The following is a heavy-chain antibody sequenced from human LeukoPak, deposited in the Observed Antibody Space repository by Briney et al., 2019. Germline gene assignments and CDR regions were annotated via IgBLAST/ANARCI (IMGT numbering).Heavy chain of an antibody. Sequence: GESLRISCKGSGYSFTSYWISWVRQMPGKGLEWMGRIDPSDSYTNYSPSSQGHVTISADKSISTAYLQWSSLKASDTAMYYCATHVIAAAAAAFDYWGQGTLVTVSS. CDR2: IDPSDSYT. CDR1: GYSFTSYW. V-gene: IGHV5-10-1*01. J-gene: IGHJ4*02. D-gene: IGHD6-13*01. CDR3: ATHVIAAAAAAFDY.